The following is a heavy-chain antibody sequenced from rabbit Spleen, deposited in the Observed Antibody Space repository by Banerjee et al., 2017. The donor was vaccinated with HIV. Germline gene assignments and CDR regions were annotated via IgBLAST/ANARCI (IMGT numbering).Heavy chain of an antibody. CDR2: IYGGSSGTT. J-gene: IGHJ4*01. Sequence: QQQPVESGGGLVKPGASLTLTCKASGFDFSSSYWIWWVRQAPGKGLEWIGIIYGGSSGTTFYASWAKGRFTISKASSTTVTLQMASLTAADTATYFCARSAGVDLDAVATLWGQGTLVTVS. V-gene: IGHV1S45*01. D-gene: IGHD6-1*01. CDR3: ARSAGVDLDAVATL. CDR1: GFDFSSSYW.